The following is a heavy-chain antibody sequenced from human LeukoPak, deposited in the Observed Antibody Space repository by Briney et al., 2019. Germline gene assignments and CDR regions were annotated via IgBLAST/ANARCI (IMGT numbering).Heavy chain of an antibody. CDR1: GFTFSNYA. J-gene: IGHJ6*03. CDR2: TSSGGSSK. D-gene: IGHD3-3*01. V-gene: IGHV3-30*04. CDR3: ARDRPSTIFGVADYYYMDV. Sequence: GGSLRLSCAASGFTFSNYAIYWVRQAPGKGLEWVASTSSGGSSKYYADSVKGRFTISRDNSKNTLYLEMKSLRAEDTAVYSCARDRPSTIFGVADYYYMDVWGKGTTVIVSS.